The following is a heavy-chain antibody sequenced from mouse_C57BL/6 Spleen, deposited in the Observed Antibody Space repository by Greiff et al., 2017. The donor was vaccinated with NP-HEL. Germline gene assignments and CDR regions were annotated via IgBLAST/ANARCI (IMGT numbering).Heavy chain of an antibody. V-gene: IGHV1-81*01. J-gene: IGHJ1*03. D-gene: IGHD2-5*01. CDR2: IYPRSGNT. CDR1: GYTFTSYG. Sequence: VQLQESGAELARPGASVKLSCKASGYTFTSYGISWVKQRTGQGLEWIGEIYPRSGNTYYNEKFKGKATLTADKSSSTAYMELRSLTSEDSAVYFCARSKGSYSNYEYFDVWGTGTTVTVSS. CDR3: ARSKGSYSNYEYFDV.